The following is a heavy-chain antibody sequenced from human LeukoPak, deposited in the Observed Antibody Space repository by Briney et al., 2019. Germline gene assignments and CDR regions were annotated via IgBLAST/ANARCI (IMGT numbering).Heavy chain of an antibody. Sequence: GSLRLSCAASGFTFSDYYMSWIRQPPGKGLEWIGSIYYSGSTYYNPSLKSRVTISVDTSKNQFSLKLSSVTAADTAVYYCARHRYQLPGWGYYYYYYMDVWGKGTTVTVSS. J-gene: IGHJ6*03. CDR2: IYYSGST. V-gene: IGHV4-39*01. CDR3: ARHRYQLPGWGYYYYYYMDV. D-gene: IGHD2-2*01. CDR1: GFTFSDYY.